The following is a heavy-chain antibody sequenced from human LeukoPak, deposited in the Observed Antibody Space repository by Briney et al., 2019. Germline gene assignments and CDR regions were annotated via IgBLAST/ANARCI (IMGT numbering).Heavy chain of an antibody. J-gene: IGHJ4*02. Sequence: APGXXXXWMXXISAYNCYTNYAQQFQGRVTMTTDTSTSTAYMEVRSLISDDTAVYYCARDPSNSSGWRAFFDYWGQGTLVTVSS. CDR2: ISAYNCYT. D-gene: IGHD6-19*01. CDR3: ARDPSNSSGWRAFFDY. V-gene: IGHV1-18*01.